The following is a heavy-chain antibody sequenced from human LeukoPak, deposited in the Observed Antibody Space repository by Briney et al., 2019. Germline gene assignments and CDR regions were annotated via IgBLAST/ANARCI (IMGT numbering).Heavy chain of an antibody. CDR2: ISGSGGST. Sequence: PGRSLRLSCAASGFTFSSYAMSWVRQAPGKGLEWVSAISGSGGSTYYADSVKGRFTISRDNSKNTLYLQMNSLRAEDTAVYYCAKDPRYYYGSLLLPDGMDVWGQGTTVTVSS. V-gene: IGHV3-23*01. CDR1: GFTFSSYA. CDR3: AKDPRYYYGSLLLPDGMDV. D-gene: IGHD3-10*01. J-gene: IGHJ6*02.